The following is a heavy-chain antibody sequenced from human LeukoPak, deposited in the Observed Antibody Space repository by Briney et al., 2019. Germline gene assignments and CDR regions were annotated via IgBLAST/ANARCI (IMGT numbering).Heavy chain of an antibody. CDR1: GGSFSGYY. V-gene: IGHV4-34*01. D-gene: IGHD3-22*01. CDR3: ARSRRTRVLGPRREYYYDSSGYFTKYYFDY. CDR2: INHSGST. Sequence: SETLSLTCAVYGGSFSGYYWSWIRQPPGKGLEWIGEINHSGSTNYNPSLKSRVTISVKTSTKQLFHKLSYGTAADTAVYYCARSRRTRVLGPRREYYYDSSGYFTKYYFDYWGQGTLVTVSS. J-gene: IGHJ4*02.